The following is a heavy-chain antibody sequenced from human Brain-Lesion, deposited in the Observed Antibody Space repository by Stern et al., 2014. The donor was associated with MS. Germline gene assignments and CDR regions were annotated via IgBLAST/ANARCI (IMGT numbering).Heavy chain of an antibody. Sequence: EVQLVESGGGLVQPGGSLRLSCAASGFTFSTYAISWVRQTPGQGLQRVSVIIGRAGPPYYADSVKGRVPIPTANSKNTLYLQMDSLRADDTAVYYCAKWPHHIAVAGTRYFQHWGQGTLVTVSS. CDR3: AKWPHHIAVAGTRYFQH. CDR2: IIGRAGPP. J-gene: IGHJ1*01. D-gene: IGHD6-19*01. V-gene: IGHV3-23*04. CDR1: GFTFSTYA.